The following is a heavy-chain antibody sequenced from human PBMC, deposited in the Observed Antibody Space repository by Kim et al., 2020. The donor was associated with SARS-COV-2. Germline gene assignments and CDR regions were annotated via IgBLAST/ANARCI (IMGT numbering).Heavy chain of an antibody. D-gene: IGHD6-6*01. CDR3: ARDLDGGQLVIWYFDL. CDR1: GFTFSSYS. V-gene: IGHV3-21*01. Sequence: GGSLRLSCAASGFTFSSYSMNWVRQAPGKGLEWVSSISSSSSYIYYADSVKGRFTISRDNAKNSLYLQMNSLRAEDTAVYYCARDLDGGQLVIWYFDLWGRGTLVTVSS. J-gene: IGHJ2*01. CDR2: ISSSSSYI.